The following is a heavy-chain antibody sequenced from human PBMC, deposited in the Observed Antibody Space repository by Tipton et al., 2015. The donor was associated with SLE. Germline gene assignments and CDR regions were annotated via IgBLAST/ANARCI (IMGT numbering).Heavy chain of an antibody. D-gene: IGHD6-6*01. V-gene: IGHV4-39*07. CDR2: IYYSGST. CDR1: GGSISSSSYY. CDR3: ARGSSGVYGMDV. Sequence: TLSLTCTVSGGSISSSSYYWGWIRQPPGKGLEWIGSIYYSGSTRYNPSLKSRVTISVDTSKNQFSLKLSSVSAADTVVYYCARGSSGVYGMDVWGQGTTVTVSS. J-gene: IGHJ6*02.